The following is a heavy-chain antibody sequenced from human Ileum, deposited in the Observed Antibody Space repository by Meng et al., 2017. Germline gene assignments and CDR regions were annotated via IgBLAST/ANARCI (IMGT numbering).Heavy chain of an antibody. V-gene: IGHV1-18*01. CDR1: GYTLTTYG. Sequence: QVQLVQSGAEVKKPGASVKVSCKASGYTLTTYGISWVRQAPGQGLEWLGWMNTDKGNTNYAQKFQGRVTMTRDTSTSTAYMELRSLRSDDTAVYYCAREGAYNGGDYWGQGTLVTVSS. CDR3: AREGAYNGGDY. J-gene: IGHJ4*02. D-gene: IGHD1-1*01. CDR2: MNTDKGNT.